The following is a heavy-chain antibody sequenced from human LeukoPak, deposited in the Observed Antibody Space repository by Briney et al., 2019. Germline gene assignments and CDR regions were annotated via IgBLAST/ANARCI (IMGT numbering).Heavy chain of an antibody. J-gene: IGHJ4*02. CDR3: RILSLGWDY. CDR1: GGSISSSSYY. V-gene: IGHV4-39*01. D-gene: IGHD2/OR15-2a*01. Sequence: SETLSLTCTVSGGSISSSSYYWGWIRQPPGKGLEWIGSIYYSGSTYYNPSLKSRVTITVDTSKNQFSLKLSSVTAADTAVYYCRILSLGWDYWGQGTLVTVSS. CDR2: IYYSGST.